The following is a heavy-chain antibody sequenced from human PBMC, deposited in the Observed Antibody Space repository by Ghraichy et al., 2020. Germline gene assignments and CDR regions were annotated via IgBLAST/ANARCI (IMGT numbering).Heavy chain of an antibody. CDR3: ARGSEDIVVVPAAMTPYYYYYGMDV. D-gene: IGHD2-2*01. J-gene: IGHJ6*02. Sequence: SVKVSCKASGGTFSSYAISWVRQAPGQGLEWMGGIIPIFGTANYAQKFQGRVTITADESTSTAYMELSSLRSEDTAVYYCARGSEDIVVVPAAMTPYYYYYGMDVWGQGTTVTVSS. CDR1: GGTFSSYA. V-gene: IGHV1-69*13. CDR2: IIPIFGTA.